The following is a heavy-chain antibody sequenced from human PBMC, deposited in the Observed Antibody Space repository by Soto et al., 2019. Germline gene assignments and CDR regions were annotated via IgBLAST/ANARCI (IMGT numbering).Heavy chain of an antibody. D-gene: IGHD6-19*01. CDR1: GGSISSYY. J-gene: IGHJ4*02. CDR3: ARVDSSGWYF. CDR2: IYYSGST. V-gene: IGHV4-59*01. Sequence: QVQLQESGPGPVKPSETLSLTCTVSGGSISSYYWSWIRQPPGKGLEWIGYIYYSGSTNYNPSLKSRVTISVDTSKNQFSLKLSSVTAADTAVYYCARVDSSGWYFWGQGTLVTVSS.